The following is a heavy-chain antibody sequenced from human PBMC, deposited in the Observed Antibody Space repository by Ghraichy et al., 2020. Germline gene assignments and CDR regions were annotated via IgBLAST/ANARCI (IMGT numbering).Heavy chain of an antibody. CDR2: ISSSGRNI. D-gene: IGHD4-23*01. Sequence: GSLRLSCVGSGFTFSGYSMNWVRQSPGKGLEWVSHISSSGRNIFYADSVKGRFTISRDNAKNSLSLQMNSLRDEDTAVYYCARGSAVVRFYYYAGLDVWGQGTTVTVSS. J-gene: IGHJ6*02. CDR3: ARGSAVVRFYYYAGLDV. V-gene: IGHV3-48*02. CDR1: GFTFSGYS.